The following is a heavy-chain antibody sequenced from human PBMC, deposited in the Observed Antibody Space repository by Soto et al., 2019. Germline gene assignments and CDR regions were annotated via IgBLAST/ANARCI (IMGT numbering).Heavy chain of an antibody. CDR3: ARHPKGDCSSTSCYVRLDDYYGMDV. Sequence: GASLKISCKGSGYSFTSYWIGWVRQMPGKGLEWMGIIYPGDSDTRYNPSFQGQVTISADKSITTAYLPWSSLKASDTAMYYCARHPKGDCSSTSCYVRLDDYYGMDVWGQGTTVTVSS. D-gene: IGHD2-2*01. CDR2: IYPGDSDT. V-gene: IGHV5-51*01. J-gene: IGHJ6*02. CDR1: GYSFTSYW.